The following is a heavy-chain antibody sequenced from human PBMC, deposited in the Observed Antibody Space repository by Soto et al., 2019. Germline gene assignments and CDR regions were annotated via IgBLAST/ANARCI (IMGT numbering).Heavy chain of an antibody. CDR1: GYSFTSYF. CDR2: INPSGGST. Sequence: QVQLVQSGAEVKKPGASVKVSCKASGYSFTSYFIHWVRQAPGQGLEWIGIINPSGGSTIYAQKFQGIVNMTRDTSTSTVYMELSSLRSEDTAVDYCAREKDQWGQGTLVTVSS. D-gene: IGHD2-2*01. J-gene: IGHJ4*02. CDR3: AREKDQ. V-gene: IGHV1-46*01.